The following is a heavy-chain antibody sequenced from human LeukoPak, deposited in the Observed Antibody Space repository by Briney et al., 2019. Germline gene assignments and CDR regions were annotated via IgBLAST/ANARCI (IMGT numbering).Heavy chain of an antibody. CDR2: IKSKTDGGTT. J-gene: IGHJ1*01. Sequence: GGSLRLSCAASGFTFSNAWMSWVRQAPGKGLEWVGRIKSKTDGGTTDYAAPVKGRFTISRDDSKNTLYLQMNSPKTEDTAVYYCTTLPRWSYDFWSGYPNSAEYFQHWGQGTLVTVSS. CDR1: GFTFSNAW. CDR3: TTLPRWSYDFWSGYPNSAEYFQH. V-gene: IGHV3-15*01. D-gene: IGHD3-3*01.